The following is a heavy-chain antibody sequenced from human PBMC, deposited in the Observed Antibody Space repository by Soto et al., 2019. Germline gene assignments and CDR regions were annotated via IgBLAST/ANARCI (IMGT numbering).Heavy chain of an antibody. Sequence: SETLSLTCTVSGGSISSYYWSWIRQPPGKGLEWIGYIYYSGSTNYNPSLKSRVTISVDTSENQFSLKLSSVTAADTAVYYCARVSGYKRDDAFDIWGQGTMVTVSS. J-gene: IGHJ3*02. CDR1: GGSISSYY. CDR2: IYYSGST. D-gene: IGHD3-3*01. V-gene: IGHV4-59*12. CDR3: ARVSGYKRDDAFDI.